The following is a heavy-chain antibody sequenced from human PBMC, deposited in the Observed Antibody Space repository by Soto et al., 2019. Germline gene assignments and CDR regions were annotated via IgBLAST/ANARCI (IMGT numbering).Heavy chain of an antibody. D-gene: IGHD2-2*01. J-gene: IGHJ4*02. CDR1: GGSISRSNW. CDR3: ARVGREYQLRFDY. Sequence: SVTLSLTCAVSGGSISRSNWWSWVRQPPGKGLEWLGEIYHSGSTNYNPSLKSRVTISVDKSKNQFSLKLSTVTAADTAVYYCARVGREYQLRFDYWGQGTLVTVSS. CDR2: IYHSGST. V-gene: IGHV4-4*02.